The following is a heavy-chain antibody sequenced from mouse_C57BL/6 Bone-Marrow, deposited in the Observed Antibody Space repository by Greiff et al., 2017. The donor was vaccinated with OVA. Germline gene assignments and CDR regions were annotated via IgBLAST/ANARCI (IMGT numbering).Heavy chain of an antibody. D-gene: IGHD3-2*02. CDR3: ASLDSSGYAWFAY. Sequence: EVKLVESGGGLVKPGGSLKLSCAASGFTFSSYAMSWVRQTPEKRLEWVATISDGGSYTYYPDNVKGRFTISRDNAKNNLYLQMSQRKSEDTAMDYCASLDSSGYAWFAYWGQGTLVTVSA. V-gene: IGHV5-4*03. CDR2: ISDGGSYT. CDR1: GFTFSSYA. J-gene: IGHJ3*01.